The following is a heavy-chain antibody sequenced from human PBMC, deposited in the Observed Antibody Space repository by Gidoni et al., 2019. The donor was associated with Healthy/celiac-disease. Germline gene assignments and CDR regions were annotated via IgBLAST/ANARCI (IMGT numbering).Heavy chain of an antibody. CDR3: ARLRRRELLRSWYYFDY. CDR2: IYYSGST. J-gene: IGHJ4*02. V-gene: IGHV4-39*01. D-gene: IGHD1-26*01. Sequence: QLQLQESGPGLVKPSETLSLTCTVSGGPISSSSYYWGWSRQPPGKGLEWIGSIYYSGSTYYNPSLKSRVTISVDTSKNQFSLKLSSVTAADTAVYYCARLRRRELLRSWYYFDYWGQGTLVTVSS. CDR1: GGPISSSSYY.